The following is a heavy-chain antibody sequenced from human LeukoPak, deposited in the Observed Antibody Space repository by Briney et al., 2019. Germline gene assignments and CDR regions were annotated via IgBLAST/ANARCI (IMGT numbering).Heavy chain of an antibody. CDR1: GLSFSDAW. V-gene: IGHV3-15*01. Sequence: GGSLRLSCAASGLSFSDAWMTWVRQAPGKGLEWVGRIKSKTHGGTTDYAAPVKGRFTISRDDSKNTLYLQMNSLKTEDTAVYYCITAEYSGYDGVYDIWGQGTMVTVSS. CDR3: ITAEYSGYDGVYDI. J-gene: IGHJ3*02. CDR2: IKSKTHGGTT. D-gene: IGHD5-12*01.